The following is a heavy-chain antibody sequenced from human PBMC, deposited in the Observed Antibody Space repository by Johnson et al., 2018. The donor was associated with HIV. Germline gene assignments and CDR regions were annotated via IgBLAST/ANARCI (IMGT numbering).Heavy chain of an antibody. J-gene: IGHJ3*02. Sequence: QMQLVESGGGVVQPGRSLRLSCAASGFTFKSYAMHWVRRAPGKGLEWVAVISYDGSSKYYADSVKGRFTVSRDKSKNTLYLQMKSLRAEDTAVYYCAKDPPYSSGWPTDAFDIWGQGTMVTVSS. CDR2: ISYDGSSK. V-gene: IGHV3-30*04. CDR3: AKDPPYSSGWPTDAFDI. D-gene: IGHD6-19*01. CDR1: GFTFKSYA.